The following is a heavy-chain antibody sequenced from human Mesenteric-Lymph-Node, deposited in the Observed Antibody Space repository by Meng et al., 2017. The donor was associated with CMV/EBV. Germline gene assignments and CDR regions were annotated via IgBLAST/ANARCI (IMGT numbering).Heavy chain of an antibody. CDR1: GGSISSADYY. J-gene: IGHJ4*02. D-gene: IGHD3-16*01. CDR3: ARDPWGYGLTS. CDR2: IYYSGTT. V-gene: IGHV4-30-4*08. Sequence: LRLSCTVSGGSISSADYYWSWIRQPPGKGLEWIGYIYYSGTTYDNPSLKSRLTISVDTSKNQFSLKLSSVTAADAAVYYCARDPWGYGLTSWGQGRLVTVSS.